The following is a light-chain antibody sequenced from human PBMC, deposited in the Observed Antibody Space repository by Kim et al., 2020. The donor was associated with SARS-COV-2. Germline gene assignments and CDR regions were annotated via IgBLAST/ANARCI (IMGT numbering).Light chain of an antibody. CDR1: NIGSKS. Sequence: SYELTQPPSVSVAPGKTARITCGGNNIGSKSVHWYQQKPGQAPVLVIYYDSDRPSGIPERFSGSNSGNTATLTISRVEAGDEADYYCQVWDSSSDQSLFG. CDR2: YDS. J-gene: IGLJ2*01. V-gene: IGLV3-21*04. CDR3: QVWDSSSDQSL.